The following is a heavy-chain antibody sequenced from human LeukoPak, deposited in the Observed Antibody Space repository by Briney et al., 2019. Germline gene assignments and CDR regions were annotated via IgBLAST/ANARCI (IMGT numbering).Heavy chain of an antibody. Sequence: GGSLRLSCAGSGFPFPIYGMNWVRQAPGKGLEWVSGISPGGGPTYYADSVKGRFTISRDDPKNTLYLQMNNLRAEDTALYYCAKAPVTTCRGAFCYPFDYWGLGTLVTVSS. J-gene: IGHJ4*02. D-gene: IGHD2-15*01. V-gene: IGHV3-23*01. CDR1: GFPFPIYG. CDR3: AKAPVTTCRGAFCYPFDY. CDR2: ISPGGGPT.